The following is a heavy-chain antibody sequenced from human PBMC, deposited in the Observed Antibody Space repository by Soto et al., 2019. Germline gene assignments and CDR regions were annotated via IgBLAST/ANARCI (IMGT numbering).Heavy chain of an antibody. V-gene: IGHV1-46*01. CDR2: INPSGGST. CDR1: GYTFTSYY. CDR3: ARGRENVEMATIIPFDY. Sequence: ASVTVSCKASGYTFTSYYMHWVRQAPGQGLEWMGIINPSGGSTSYAQKFQGRVTMTRDTSTSTVYMELSSLRSEDTAVYYCARGRENVEMATIIPFDYWGQGTLVTVSS. J-gene: IGHJ4*02. D-gene: IGHD5-12*01.